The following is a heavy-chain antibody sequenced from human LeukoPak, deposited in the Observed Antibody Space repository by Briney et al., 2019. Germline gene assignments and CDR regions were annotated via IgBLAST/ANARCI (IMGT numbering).Heavy chain of an antibody. CDR3: ARVIAVAGEDGFDP. CDR1: GFTVSSNY. J-gene: IGHJ5*02. Sequence: GGSLRLSCAASGFTVSSNYMSWVRQAPGKGLEWVSVIYSGGSTYYADSVKGRFTISRDNSKNTLYLQMNGLRAEDTAVYYCARVIAVAGEDGFDPWGQGTLVTVSS. V-gene: IGHV3-66*01. CDR2: IYSGGST. D-gene: IGHD6-19*01.